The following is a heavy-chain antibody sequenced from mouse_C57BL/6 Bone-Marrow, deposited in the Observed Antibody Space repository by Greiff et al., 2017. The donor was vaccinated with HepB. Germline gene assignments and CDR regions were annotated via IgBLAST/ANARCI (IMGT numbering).Heavy chain of an antibody. V-gene: IGHV2-6-1*01. J-gene: IGHJ4*01. CDR2: IWSDGST. CDR1: GFSLTSYG. CDR3: ARHAYSSYCAMDY. Sequence: VQGVESGPGLVAPSQSLSITCTVSGFSLTSYGVHWVRQPPGKGLEWLVVIWSDGSTTYNSALKSRLSISKDNSKSQVFLKMNSLQTDDTAMYYCARHAYSSYCAMDYWGQGTSVTVSS. D-gene: IGHD2-5*01.